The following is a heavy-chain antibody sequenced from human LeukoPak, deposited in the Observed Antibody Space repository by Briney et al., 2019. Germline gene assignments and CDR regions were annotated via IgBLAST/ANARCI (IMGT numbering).Heavy chain of an antibody. D-gene: IGHD1-26*01. CDR1: GASFGSAGYY. CDR2: IYYISNT. Sequence: SETLSLTCTVSGASFGSAGYYWSWIRQPPGGGLEWIGYIYYISNTNYNPSLKSRVTMSVDPSKNQFSLKLNSVTAADTAVYYCARTQSQSGSYRYYFGYWGQGTLVTVSS. V-gene: IGHV4-61*08. CDR3: ARTQSQSGSYRYYFGY. J-gene: IGHJ4*02.